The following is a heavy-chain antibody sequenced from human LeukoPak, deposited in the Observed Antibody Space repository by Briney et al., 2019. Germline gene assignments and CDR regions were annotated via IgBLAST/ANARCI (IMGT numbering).Heavy chain of an antibody. Sequence: GGSLRLSCAASGFTFSTYSMNWVRQSPGKGLEGVSSISGGSNYIYYADSVKGRFTISRDNAKNSLFLQMNSLRAEDTAVYYCARDFGDSSEYFQHWGQGTLVTVSS. CDR3: ARDFGDSSEYFQH. J-gene: IGHJ1*01. CDR2: ISGGSNYI. D-gene: IGHD6-13*01. CDR1: GFTFSTYS. V-gene: IGHV3-21*01.